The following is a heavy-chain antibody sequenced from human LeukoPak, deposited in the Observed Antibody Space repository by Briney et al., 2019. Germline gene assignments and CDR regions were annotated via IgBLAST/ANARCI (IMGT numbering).Heavy chain of an antibody. CDR3: AKERQLVRLVGNFDY. D-gene: IGHD6-13*01. CDR2: ISGSGGST. Sequence: GGSLRLSCAASGFTFSSYAMSWVRQAPGKGLEWVSAISGSGGSTYYADSVKGRFTISRDNSKNTLYLQMNSLRAEDTVVYYCAKERQLVRLVGNFDYWDQGTLVTVSS. V-gene: IGHV3-23*01. CDR1: GFTFSSYA. J-gene: IGHJ4*02.